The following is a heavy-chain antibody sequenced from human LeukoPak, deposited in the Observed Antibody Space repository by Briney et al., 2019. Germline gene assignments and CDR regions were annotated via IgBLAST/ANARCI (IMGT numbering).Heavy chain of an antibody. J-gene: IGHJ5*02. Sequence: GGSLRLSCAASGFTFSSDWMSWVRQAPGKGLEWVASIKQDGSEKYYVDSVKGRFTISRDNAKNSLYLQMNSLRAEDTALYYCARAPGEGWFDPWGQGTLVTVSS. D-gene: IGHD4-17*01. CDR1: GFTFSSDW. CDR2: IKQDGSEK. V-gene: IGHV3-7*01. CDR3: ARAPGEGWFDP.